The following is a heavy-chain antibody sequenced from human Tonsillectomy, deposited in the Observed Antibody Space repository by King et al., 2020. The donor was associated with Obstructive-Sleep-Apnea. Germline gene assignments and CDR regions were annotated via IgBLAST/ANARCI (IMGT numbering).Heavy chain of an antibody. CDR1: GGSFSDYY. Sequence: VQLQQWGAGLLKPSETLSLTCAVFGGSFSDYYCSWILQPPGKGLEWIGEINHSGITNYHPSIKSRVSISVAMSKNQFSLKLSSMTAADTAVYYCARGSGAATVNWFDPWGQGTLVTVSS. CDR3: ARGSGAATVNWFDP. V-gene: IGHV4-34*01. J-gene: IGHJ5*02. CDR2: INHSGIT. D-gene: IGHD6-13*01.